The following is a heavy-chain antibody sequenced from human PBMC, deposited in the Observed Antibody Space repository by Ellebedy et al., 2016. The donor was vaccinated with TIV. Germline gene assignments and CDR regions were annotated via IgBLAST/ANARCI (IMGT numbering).Heavy chain of an antibody. D-gene: IGHD6-13*01. CDR3: ARDRQQLVNNGDDAFDI. J-gene: IGHJ3*02. Sequence: ASVKVSXKASRYTFTSHYMHWVRQAPGQGLEWMGIINPSGGSTSYAQKFQGRVTMTRDTSTSTVYMELSSLRSEDTAVYYCARDRQQLVNNGDDAFDIWGQGTMVTVSS. CDR2: INPSGGST. V-gene: IGHV1-46*01. CDR1: RYTFTSHY.